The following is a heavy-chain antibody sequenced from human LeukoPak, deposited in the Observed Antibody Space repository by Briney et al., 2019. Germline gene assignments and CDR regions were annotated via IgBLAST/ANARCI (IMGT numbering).Heavy chain of an antibody. CDR2: INPNSGDT. Sequence: ASVKVSCKASGYTFTDYYMHWVRQAPGQGLEWMGRINPNSGDTNYAQKFQGRVTMTRDTSINTAYMELSRLRSDGTAVYYCATSFGGGSSWSPHDSWGQGTLVTVSS. D-gene: IGHD6-13*01. CDR1: GYTFTDYY. J-gene: IGHJ4*02. V-gene: IGHV1-2*06. CDR3: ATSFGGGSSWSPHDS.